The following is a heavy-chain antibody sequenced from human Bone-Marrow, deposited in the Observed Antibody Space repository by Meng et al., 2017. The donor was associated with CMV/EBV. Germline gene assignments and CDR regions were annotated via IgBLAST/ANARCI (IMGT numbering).Heavy chain of an antibody. CDR2: IAGSGAGT. J-gene: IGHJ6*02. Sequence: GESLKISCAASGFTFSNYAMTWVRQAPGKGLEWVSSIAGSGAGTNHADSVKGRFTISRDNARNSLYLQMNSLRAEDTAVYYCATSKDDFWSGLPTQPGGMDVWGQGTTVTVSS. CDR3: ATSKDDFWSGLPTQPGGMDV. CDR1: GFTFSNYA. D-gene: IGHD3-3*01. V-gene: IGHV3-23*01.